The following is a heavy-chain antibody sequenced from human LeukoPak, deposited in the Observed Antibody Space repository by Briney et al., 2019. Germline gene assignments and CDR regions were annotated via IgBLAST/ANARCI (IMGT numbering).Heavy chain of an antibody. V-gene: IGHV3-23*01. CDR2: MSGSGGST. Sequence: GGSLRLSCAASGFTFSNYAMSWVRQAPGKGLEWVSGMSGSGGSTYYADSVKGRFAISRDNSKNTLSLQMNSLRAEDTAVYYCAKDRGVVRGDYWGQGTLVTVSS. D-gene: IGHD2-21*01. CDR3: AKDRGVVRGDY. J-gene: IGHJ4*02. CDR1: GFTFSNYA.